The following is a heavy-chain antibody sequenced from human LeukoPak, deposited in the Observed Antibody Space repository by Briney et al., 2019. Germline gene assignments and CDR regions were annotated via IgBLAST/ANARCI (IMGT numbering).Heavy chain of an antibody. CDR1: GGSINNYY. Sequence: SETLSLTCTVSGGSINNYYWSWIRQPAGKGLEWIGRINPSGSTKNNPSLKSRVTMSLDTCKNQLSLNLGSVTAADTAVYYCARASYYESRNNIAFDIWGRGTMVTVSS. J-gene: IGHJ3*02. CDR2: INPSGST. D-gene: IGHD3-22*01. CDR3: ARASYYESRNNIAFDI. V-gene: IGHV4-4*07.